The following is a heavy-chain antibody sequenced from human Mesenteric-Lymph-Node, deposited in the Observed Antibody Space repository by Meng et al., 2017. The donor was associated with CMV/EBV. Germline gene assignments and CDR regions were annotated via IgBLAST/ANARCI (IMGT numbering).Heavy chain of an antibody. Sequence: SGYTFTGYYMHWVRQAPGQGLEWMGRINPNSGGTNYAQKFQGRVTMTRDTSISTAYMELSRLRSDDTAVYYCARVLGDSQQLAAFDIWGQGTMVTVSS. CDR1: GYTFTGYY. CDR3: ARVLGDSQQLAAFDI. V-gene: IGHV1-2*06. CDR2: INPNSGGT. J-gene: IGHJ3*02. D-gene: IGHD6-13*01.